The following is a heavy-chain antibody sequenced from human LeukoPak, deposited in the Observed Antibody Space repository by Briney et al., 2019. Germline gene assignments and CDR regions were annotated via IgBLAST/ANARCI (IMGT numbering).Heavy chain of an antibody. CDR2: ISYDGSNK. V-gene: IGHV3-30*04. Sequence: GRSLRLSCAASGFTFSSYAMHWVRQAPGKGLEWVAVISYDGSNKYFADSVKGRFTISRDNAKNSLYLQMSNLRAEDTAVYFCARGGGLDVWGQGATVTVSS. D-gene: IGHD3-16*01. CDR3: ARGGGLDV. J-gene: IGHJ6*02. CDR1: GFTFSSYA.